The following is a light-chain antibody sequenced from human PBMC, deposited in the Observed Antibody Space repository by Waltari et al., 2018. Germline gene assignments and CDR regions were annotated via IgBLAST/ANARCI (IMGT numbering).Light chain of an antibody. CDR1: TSSIGSNT. Sequence: QSVVTQPPSASGTPGQRVTISCSGSTSSIGSNTVNWYQHLPGTAPKLLIYNNNQRPSGVPDRFSGSKSSTSASLAISGLQSDDEAEYYCATWDASLNGRVFGGGTKLTVL. CDR3: ATWDASLNGRV. J-gene: IGLJ3*02. CDR2: NNN. V-gene: IGLV1-44*01.